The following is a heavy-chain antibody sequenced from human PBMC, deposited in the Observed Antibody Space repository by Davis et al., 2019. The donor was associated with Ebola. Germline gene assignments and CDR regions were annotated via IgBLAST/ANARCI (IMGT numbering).Heavy chain of an antibody. Sequence: GGSLRLSCQGSGYSFSAYWIAWVRQMPGKGLEWMGIIYPGDSDTRYSPSFQGQVTISADKSIDSAYLHLDNLKPSDSGTYFCARQWTGDGYFDYWGQGTPVTVSS. CDR2: IYPGDSDT. CDR3: ARQWTGDGYFDY. J-gene: IGHJ4*02. V-gene: IGHV5-51*01. CDR1: GYSFSAYW. D-gene: IGHD5-24*01.